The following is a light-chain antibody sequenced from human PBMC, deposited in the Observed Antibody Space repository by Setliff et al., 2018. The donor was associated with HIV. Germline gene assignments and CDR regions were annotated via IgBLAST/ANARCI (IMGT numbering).Light chain of an antibody. J-gene: IGLJ1*01. Sequence: QSALAQPASVSGSPGQSITISCTGTSSDVGGYKSVSWYQQHPGKAPKLMIYEVSKRPSGVSNRFSGSKSGNTASLTISGLQAEDEADYYCSSYTSSSTEVFGTGTKVTVL. V-gene: IGLV2-14*01. CDR3: SSYTSSSTEV. CDR1: SSDVGGYKS. CDR2: EVS.